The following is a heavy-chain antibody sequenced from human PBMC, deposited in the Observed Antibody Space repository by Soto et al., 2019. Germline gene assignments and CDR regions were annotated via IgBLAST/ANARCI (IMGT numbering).Heavy chain of an antibody. J-gene: IGHJ4*01. D-gene: IGHD4-17*01. V-gene: IGHV1-2*02. CDR3: ETEDYGAYAF. CDR2: VDPSSGAT. CDR1: GYSFTAYY. Sequence: ASVKVACKPFGYSFTAYYIHWVRQAPGQGLECMGWVDPSSGATNYAQRFQGRVIMTRDTSVHTVYMKLSGLTSDDTAVYYCETEDYGAYAFWGQATRVTVSS.